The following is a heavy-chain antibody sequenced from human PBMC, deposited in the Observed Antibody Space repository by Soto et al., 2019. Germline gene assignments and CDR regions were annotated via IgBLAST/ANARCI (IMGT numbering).Heavy chain of an antibody. Sequence: GGAMRLSYAACGFTFSNAWMNWVRQAPGKGLEWVGRIKSKTDGGTTDYASTVKGRFTISRDDSKNTLYLQMNSLKTGDTAVYYCTTGNWNYDMDRFDPWGQGTLVTVSS. J-gene: IGHJ5*02. CDR2: IKSKTDGGTT. CDR1: GFTFSNAW. CDR3: TTGNWNYDMDRFDP. V-gene: IGHV3-15*07. D-gene: IGHD1-7*01.